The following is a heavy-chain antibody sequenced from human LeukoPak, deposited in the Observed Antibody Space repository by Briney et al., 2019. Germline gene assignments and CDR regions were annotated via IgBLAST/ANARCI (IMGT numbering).Heavy chain of an antibody. CDR3: AKVSGGGLYYDGMDV. V-gene: IGHV3-23*01. CDR2: ISGSGGTT. J-gene: IGHJ6*02. CDR1: GFTFSSYA. Sequence: GGSLRLSCAASGFTFSSYAMSWVRQAPGKGLEWVSVISGSGGTTYYADSVKGRFTISRDSSKNTLYLQMNSLRAEDTAVYYCAKVSGGGLYYDGMDVWGQGTTVTVSS. D-gene: IGHD1-14*01.